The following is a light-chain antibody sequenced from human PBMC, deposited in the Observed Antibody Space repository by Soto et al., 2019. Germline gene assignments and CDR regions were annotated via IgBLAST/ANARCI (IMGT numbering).Light chain of an antibody. CDR3: QQHAELPLT. J-gene: IGKJ4*01. Sequence: DIQMTQSPSSLSASVGDRVIITCQASQDIGTYLAWYQQKSGKAPKLLMYDATYLETGVPSRFSARGSGTEFTFTISSLQPEDFATYYCQQHAELPLTFGRGTKVDIK. V-gene: IGKV1-33*01. CDR2: DAT. CDR1: QDIGTY.